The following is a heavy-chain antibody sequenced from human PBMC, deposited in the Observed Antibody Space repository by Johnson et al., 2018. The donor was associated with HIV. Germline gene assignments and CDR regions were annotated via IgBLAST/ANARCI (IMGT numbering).Heavy chain of an antibody. CDR2: ISYDGNSK. CDR1: GFTFSSYP. D-gene: IGHD6-13*01. CDR3: TRDPRGSWYLDAFDM. V-gene: IGHV3-30*04. Sequence: QVQLVESGGGVVQPGRSLRLSCAASGFTFSSYPMHWVRQAPGKGLEWVAFISYDGNSKYFADPVKGRFPISRDNSKNTLYLQMNSLRPEDTAVYYCTRDPRGSWYLDAFDMWGQGTMVTVS. J-gene: IGHJ3*02.